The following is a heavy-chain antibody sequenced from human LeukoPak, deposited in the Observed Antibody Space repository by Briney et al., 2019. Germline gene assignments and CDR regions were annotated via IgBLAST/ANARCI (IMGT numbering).Heavy chain of an antibody. D-gene: IGHD2-2*01. V-gene: IGHV1-46*03. CDR1: GYTFSSYY. CDR3: ARAHPLGHCSGTSCQTPYY. J-gene: IGHJ4*02. CDR2: INPSGGST. Sequence: ASVKVSCKASGYTFSSYYMHWVRQAPGQGLEWLGIINPSGGSTTYAQKFQGRVTMTRDTSTSKVYMELSSLRSEDTAVYYCARAHPLGHCSGTSCQTPYYWGQGTLVTVSS.